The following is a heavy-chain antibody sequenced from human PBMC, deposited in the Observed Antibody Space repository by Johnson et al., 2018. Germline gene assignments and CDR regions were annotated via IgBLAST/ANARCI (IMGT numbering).Heavy chain of an antibody. CDR3: ARLLLGFGELLTPRPYWYFEL. D-gene: IGHD3-10*01. V-gene: IGHV3-7*01. CDR2: IKQDGSEK. CDR1: GFTFSSYW. Sequence: VQLVQSGGGLVQPGGSLRLSCAASGFTFSSYWMSWVRQAPGKGLEWVANIKQDGSEKYYVDSVKGRFTISRDNAKNSLYLQMNSLRAEDPAVYYCARLLLGFGELLTPRPYWYFELWGRGTLVTVSS. J-gene: IGHJ2*01.